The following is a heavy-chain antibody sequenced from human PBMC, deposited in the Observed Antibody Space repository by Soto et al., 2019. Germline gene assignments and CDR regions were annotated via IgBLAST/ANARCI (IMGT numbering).Heavy chain of an antibody. D-gene: IGHD2-8*01. Sequence: ASVKVSCKASGYTFTSYGISWVRQAPGQGLEWMGWISAYNGNTNYAQKLQGRVTMTTDTSTSTAYMELRSLRSDDMAVYYCARDAHYCTNGVCYTAGYYYYGMDVWGQGTTVTVSS. CDR2: ISAYNGNT. V-gene: IGHV1-18*03. CDR1: GYTFTSYG. J-gene: IGHJ6*02. CDR3: ARDAHYCTNGVCYTAGYYYYGMDV.